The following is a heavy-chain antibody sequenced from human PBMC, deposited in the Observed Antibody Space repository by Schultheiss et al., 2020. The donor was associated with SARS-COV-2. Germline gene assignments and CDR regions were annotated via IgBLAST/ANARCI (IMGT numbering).Heavy chain of an antibody. D-gene: IGHD2-2*01. V-gene: IGHV1-2*06. CDR3: AREGREYQLLYYYYYYGMDV. J-gene: IGHJ6*02. CDR1: GYTFTGYY. Sequence: ASVKVSCKASGYTFTGYYMHWVRQAPGQGLEWMGRINPNSGGTNYAQKFHGRVTMTRDTSISTAYMELSRLRSDDTAVYYCAREGREYQLLYYYYYYGMDVWGQGTTVTVSS. CDR2: INPNSGGT.